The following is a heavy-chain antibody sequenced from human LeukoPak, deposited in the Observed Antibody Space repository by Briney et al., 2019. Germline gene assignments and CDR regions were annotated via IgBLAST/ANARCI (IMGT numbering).Heavy chain of an antibody. V-gene: IGHV1-3*01. CDR1: GYTFTSYA. D-gene: IGHD1-26*01. CDR2: INAGNGNT. Sequence: ASVKVSCKASGYTFTSYAMHWVRQAPGQRLEWMGWINAGNGNTKYSQKFQGRVTITADESTSTAYMELSSLRSEDTAVYYCARALGYSGSFGWGQGTLVTVSS. CDR3: ARALGYSGSFG. J-gene: IGHJ4*02.